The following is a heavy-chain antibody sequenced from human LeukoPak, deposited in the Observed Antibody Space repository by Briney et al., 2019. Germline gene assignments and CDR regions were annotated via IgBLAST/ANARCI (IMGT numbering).Heavy chain of an antibody. V-gene: IGHV1-18*01. J-gene: IGHJ3*02. CDR2: ISTYNGNT. Sequence: GASVKVSFTASGYTFTIYGISWVRQAPGQGLEWMGWISTYNGNTNFAQKLQGRVTMTTDTSTSTAYMDLRSLRSDDTAVYYCAREPYGDAFDIWGQGTMVTVSS. CDR1: GYTFTIYG. CDR3: AREPYGDAFDI. D-gene: IGHD4-17*01.